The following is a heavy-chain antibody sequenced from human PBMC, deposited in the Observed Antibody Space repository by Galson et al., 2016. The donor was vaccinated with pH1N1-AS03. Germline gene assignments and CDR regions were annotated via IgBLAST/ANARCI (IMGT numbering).Heavy chain of an antibody. V-gene: IGHV1-69*04. CDR3: AKGYSATPSGTFDI. Sequence: SVKVSCKASGGTFNTYAISWVRQAPGQGPEWMGRIIPMLNIPDYAQKFQVRVTITADKSTNTAYMELTNLRSDDTALYYCAKGYSATPSGTFDIWGQGTVVTVSS. J-gene: IGHJ3*02. D-gene: IGHD2-15*01. CDR2: IIPMLNIP. CDR1: GGTFNTYA.